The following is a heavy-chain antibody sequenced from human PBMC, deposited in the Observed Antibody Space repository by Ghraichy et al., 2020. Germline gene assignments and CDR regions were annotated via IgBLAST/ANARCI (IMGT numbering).Heavy chain of an antibody. V-gene: IGHV6-1*01. CDR3: EREVVVVPVTVTAFDN. J-gene: IGHJ4*02. CDR1: GDSVSSKTVT. Sequence: SQTLTLTCSISGDSVSSKTVTWNWIRQSPSRGLEWLGRTYRRTEWYKDYAVSVRSRISIDPDTWTNQLSLQLYSVTTEDTAVYYCEREVVVVPVTVTAFDNWGQGTLVTVSS. D-gene: IGHD2-2*01. CDR2: TYRRTEWYK.